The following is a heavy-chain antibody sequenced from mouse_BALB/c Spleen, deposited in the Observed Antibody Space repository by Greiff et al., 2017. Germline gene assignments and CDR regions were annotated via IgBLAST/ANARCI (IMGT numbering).Heavy chain of an antibody. CDR1: GFSIKDTY. CDR3: ARADYYFDY. CDR2: IDPANGNT. V-gene: IGHV14-3*02. J-gene: IGHJ2*01. Sequence: VQLQQSGAELVKPGASVKLSCTASGFSIKDTYMHWVKQRPEQGLEWIGRIDPANGNTKYDPKFQGKATITADTSSNTAYLPLSSLTSEDTAVYYCARADYYFDYWGQGTTLTVSS.